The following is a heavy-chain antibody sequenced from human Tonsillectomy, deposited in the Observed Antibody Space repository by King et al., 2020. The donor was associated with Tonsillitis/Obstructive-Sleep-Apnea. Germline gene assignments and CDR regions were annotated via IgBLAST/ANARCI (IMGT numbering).Heavy chain of an antibody. CDR1: GFTFSNYW. CDR2: INSDGRRT. J-gene: IGHJ4*02. V-gene: IGHV3-74*03. D-gene: IGHD2-2*01. Sequence: VQLVESGGGLVQPGGSLRLSCAASGFTFSNYWMHWVRQAPGKGLVWVSRINSDGRRTKYADSVKGRFCISRDNAKNTLYLQMNSLRAEDTAVYYCVVDCSSTSCYFYWGQGTLVTVSS. CDR3: VVDCSSTSCYFY.